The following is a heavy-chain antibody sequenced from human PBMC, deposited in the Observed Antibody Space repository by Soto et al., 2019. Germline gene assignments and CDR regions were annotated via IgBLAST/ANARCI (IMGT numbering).Heavy chain of an antibody. CDR2: IYATGSS. CDR1: GASLSGHY. D-gene: IGHD1-1*01. V-gene: IGHV4-4*07. CDR3: VRDGTKNLRDWFDP. J-gene: IGHJ5*02. Sequence: SETLSLTCNVSGASLSGHYWSWIRQPPGKGLEWIGRIYATGSSDYNPSLKSRITISVDMSKKQFSLTLRSVTAADTAMYYCVRDGTKNLRDWFDPWGQGLLVTVSP.